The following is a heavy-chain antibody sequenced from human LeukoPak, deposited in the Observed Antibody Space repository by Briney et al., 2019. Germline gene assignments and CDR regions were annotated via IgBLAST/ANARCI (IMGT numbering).Heavy chain of an antibody. D-gene: IGHD7-27*01. CDR3: ASNTGTVFDY. Sequence: PSETLSLTCTVSGGSINSYYWSWIRQPAGKGLEWIGYVYYSGSTEYNPALRSRVTISLEMSKHQISLNLTSVTAADTAVYYCASNTGTVFDYWGQGALVTVSS. CDR1: GGSINSYY. V-gene: IGHV4-59*01. J-gene: IGHJ4*02. CDR2: VYYSGST.